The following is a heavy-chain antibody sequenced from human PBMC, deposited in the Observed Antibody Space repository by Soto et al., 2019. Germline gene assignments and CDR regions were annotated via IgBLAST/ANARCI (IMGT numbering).Heavy chain of an antibody. D-gene: IGHD4-17*01. Sequence: GGSLRLSCAASGLTVRSNYMSWVRQAPGKGLEWVSVIYSGGSTYYADSVKGRFTISRDNSKNTLYLQMNSLRAEDTAVYYCARNYGDYSLDYWGQGTLVTVSS. J-gene: IGHJ4*02. CDR1: GLTVRSNY. CDR2: IYSGGST. CDR3: ARNYGDYSLDY. V-gene: IGHV3-66*01.